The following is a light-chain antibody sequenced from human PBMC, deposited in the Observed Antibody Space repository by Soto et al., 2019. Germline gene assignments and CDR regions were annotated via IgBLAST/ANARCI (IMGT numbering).Light chain of an antibody. Sequence: QSVLTQPPSASGTPGQRVTISCSGSSSNIGRNYLYWYQQLPGTAPNLLIYWDYQRPSGVPDRFSGSKSGTSASLAISGLLSDDEDGYYCAAWDDSRSGVVFGGGTKLTVL. CDR1: SSNIGRNY. J-gene: IGLJ2*01. CDR2: WDY. V-gene: IGLV1-47*01. CDR3: AAWDDSRSGVV.